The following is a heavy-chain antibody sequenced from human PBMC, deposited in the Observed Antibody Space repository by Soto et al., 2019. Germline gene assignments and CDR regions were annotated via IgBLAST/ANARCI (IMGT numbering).Heavy chain of an antibody. CDR1: GFTFSNYA. CDR3: ARFEYSSAYFDS. Sequence: GSLRLSCAASGFTFSNYAMNWVRQAPGKGLEWVSSISSSSTYIYYADSVKGRFTISRDNAENSLYLQMNSLRADDTAVYYCARFEYSSAYFDSWGQGALVTVSS. J-gene: IGHJ4*02. D-gene: IGHD6-6*01. CDR2: ISSSSTYI. V-gene: IGHV3-21*01.